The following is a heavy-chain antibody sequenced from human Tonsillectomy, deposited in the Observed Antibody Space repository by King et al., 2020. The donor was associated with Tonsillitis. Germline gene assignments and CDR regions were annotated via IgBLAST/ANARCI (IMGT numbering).Heavy chain of an antibody. CDR2: IYTSGST. D-gene: IGHD3-3*01. CDR1: GGSISSGSYY. CDR3: ARDRDDFWSGGSYYYMDV. Sequence: QLPESGPGLVKPSQTLSLTCTVSGGSISSGSYYWSWIRQPAGKGLEWIGRIYTSGSTNYNPSLKSRVTMSVDTSKNQFSPKLSSVTAADTAVYYCARDRDDFWSGGSYYYMDVWGKGTTVTVSS. J-gene: IGHJ6*03. V-gene: IGHV4-61*02.